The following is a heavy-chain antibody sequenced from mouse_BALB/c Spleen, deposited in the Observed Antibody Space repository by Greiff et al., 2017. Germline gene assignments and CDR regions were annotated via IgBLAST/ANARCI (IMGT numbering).Heavy chain of an antibody. Sequence: VKLVESGPGLVAPSQSLSITCTVSGFSLTGYGVNWVRQPPGKGLEWLGMIWGDGSTDYNSALMSRLSISKDNSKSQVFLKMNSLQTDDTAMYYCAAIYYDYDGAYWGQGTLVTVSA. V-gene: IGHV2-6-7*01. D-gene: IGHD2-4*01. CDR2: IWGDGST. CDR1: GFSLTGYG. CDR3: AAIYYDYDGAY. J-gene: IGHJ3*01.